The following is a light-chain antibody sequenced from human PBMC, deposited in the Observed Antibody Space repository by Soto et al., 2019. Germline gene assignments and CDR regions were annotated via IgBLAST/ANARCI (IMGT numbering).Light chain of an antibody. CDR3: QQRRYWPVT. J-gene: IGKJ1*01. V-gene: IGKV3-11*01. Sequence: EMVLTQSPATLSLSPGERATLSCRASQSVSSYFAWYQQKPGQAPRLLIYDASNRATGVPARFSGSGSGTDFTLTISSLEPEDFAVYYCQQRRYWPVTFGQGTKVEIK. CDR2: DAS. CDR1: QSVSSY.